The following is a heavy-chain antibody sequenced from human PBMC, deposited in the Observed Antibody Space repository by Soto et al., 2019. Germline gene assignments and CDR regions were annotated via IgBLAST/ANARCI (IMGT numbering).Heavy chain of an antibody. Sequence: SQTLSLTCAISGDRVSSNSAAWNWIRQSPSRGLEWLGRTYYRSKWYNDYAVSVKSRITINPDTSKNQFSLQLNSLTPEDTAVYYCAREFYEEQLVLFDYWGQGTLVTVSS. D-gene: IGHD6-6*01. V-gene: IGHV6-1*01. CDR3: AREFYEEQLVLFDY. CDR1: GDRVSSNSAA. CDR2: TYYRSKWYN. J-gene: IGHJ4*02.